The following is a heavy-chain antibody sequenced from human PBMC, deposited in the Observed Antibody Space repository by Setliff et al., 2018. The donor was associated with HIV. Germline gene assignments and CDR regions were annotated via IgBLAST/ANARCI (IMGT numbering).Heavy chain of an antibody. J-gene: IGHJ4*02. CDR1: GASISSTSYY. D-gene: IGHD1-26*01. CDR3: ARHYNVNYYVRKDFDY. Sequence: SETLSLTCAVSGASISSTSYYWGWVRQPPGKGLEWIGSIYYSGSAYYNPSLKSRLTISVDTSRNQFSLKLSSLTAADTAVYYCARHYNVNYYVRKDFDYWGQGILVTVSS. CDR2: IYYSGSA. V-gene: IGHV4-39*01.